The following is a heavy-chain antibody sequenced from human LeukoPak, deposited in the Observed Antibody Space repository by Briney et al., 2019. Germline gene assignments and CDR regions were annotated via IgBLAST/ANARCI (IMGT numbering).Heavy chain of an antibody. CDR2: IYYSGST. J-gene: IGHJ3*02. D-gene: IGHD4-17*01. Sequence: SETLSLTCTVSGGSVSSGSYYWSWIRQPPGKGLKWIGYIYYSGSTNYNPSLKSRVTISVDTSKNQFSLKLSSVTAADTAVYYCARGDSGDTFDIWGQGTMVTVSS. V-gene: IGHV4-61*01. CDR3: ARGDSGDTFDI. CDR1: GGSVSSGSYY.